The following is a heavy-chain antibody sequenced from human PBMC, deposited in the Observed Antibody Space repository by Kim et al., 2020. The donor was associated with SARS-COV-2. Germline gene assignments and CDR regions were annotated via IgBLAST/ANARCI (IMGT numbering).Heavy chain of an antibody. Sequence: ADSVKGRFTSSRDNYKNTLYLQMSSLRAEDTAVDYCVKEGYDILTGYSGYWGQGTLVTVSS. CDR3: VKEGYDILTGYSGY. D-gene: IGHD3-9*01. J-gene: IGHJ4*02. V-gene: IGHV3-64D*09.